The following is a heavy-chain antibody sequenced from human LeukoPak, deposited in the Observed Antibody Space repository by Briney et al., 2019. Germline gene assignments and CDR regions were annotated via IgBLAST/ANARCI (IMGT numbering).Heavy chain of an antibody. CDR3: ARGNYYDSSGYYCDY. CDR1: GGSISSYY. CDR2: IYTSGST. V-gene: IGHV4-4*07. D-gene: IGHD3-22*01. Sequence: SETLSLTCTVSGGSISSYYWSWIRQPAGKGLEWIGRIYTSGSTNYNPSLKSRVTMSVDTSKNQFSLKLSSVTAADTAVYYCARGNYYDSSGYYCDYWGQGTLVTVSS. J-gene: IGHJ4*02.